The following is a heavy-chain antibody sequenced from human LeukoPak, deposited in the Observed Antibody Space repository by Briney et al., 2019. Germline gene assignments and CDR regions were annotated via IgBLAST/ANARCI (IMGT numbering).Heavy chain of an antibody. V-gene: IGHV1-69*05. J-gene: IGHJ6*03. CDR3: ARDPPGYYYYMDV. CDR2: IIPIFGTA. Sequence: SVKVSCKASGGTFSSYAISWVRQAPGQGLEWMGRIIPIFGTANYAQKFQGRVTITTDEPTSTAYMELSSLRSEDTAVYYCARDPPGYYYYMDVWGKGTTVTVSS. CDR1: GGTFSSYA.